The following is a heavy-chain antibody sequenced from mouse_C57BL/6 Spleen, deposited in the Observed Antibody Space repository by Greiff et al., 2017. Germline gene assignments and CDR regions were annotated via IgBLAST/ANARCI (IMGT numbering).Heavy chain of an antibody. V-gene: IGHV6-3*01. CDR3: TGTLEIAMDY. J-gene: IGHJ4*01. CDR1: GFTFSNYW. CDR2: IRLKSDNYAT. Sequence: EVKLMESGGGLVQPGGSMKLSCVASGFTFSNYWMNWVRQSPEKGLEWVAQIRLKSDNYATHYAESVKGRFTISRDDSKSSVYLQMNNLRAEDTGIYYCTGTLEIAMDYWGQGTSVTVSS.